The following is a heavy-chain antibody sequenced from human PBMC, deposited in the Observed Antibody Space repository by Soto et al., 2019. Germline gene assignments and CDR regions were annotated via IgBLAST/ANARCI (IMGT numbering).Heavy chain of an antibody. D-gene: IGHD3-22*01. J-gene: IGHJ4*02. CDR2: ISGSGGST. Sequence: GVSLKLSCAASGFTFSSYAMSWVRQAPGKGLEWVSAISGSGGSTYYADSVKGRFTISRDNSKNTLYLQMNSLRAEDTAVYYCAKDFYYYDSSGYYYRFDYWGQIPLVTFSS. CDR3: AKDFYYYDSSGYYYRFDY. CDR1: GFTFSSYA. V-gene: IGHV3-23*01.